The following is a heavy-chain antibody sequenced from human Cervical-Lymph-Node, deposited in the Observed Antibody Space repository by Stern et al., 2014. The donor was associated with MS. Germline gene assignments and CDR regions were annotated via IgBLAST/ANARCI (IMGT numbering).Heavy chain of an antibody. CDR3: ARVLPXSAXYYFDY. Sequence: QVQLVQSGAEVKKPGSSVKVSCKASGGTFSTHGFSWVRQAPGQGLEYIGRIIPIFGEPNYAQKFQGRVTITADESTNTAYMELSSLRSDDTAVYYCARVLPXSAXYYFDYWGQGTLVTVS. J-gene: IGHJ4*02. V-gene: IGHV1-69*15. CDR2: IIPIFGEP. D-gene: IGHD4/OR15-4a*01. CDR1: GGTFSTHG.